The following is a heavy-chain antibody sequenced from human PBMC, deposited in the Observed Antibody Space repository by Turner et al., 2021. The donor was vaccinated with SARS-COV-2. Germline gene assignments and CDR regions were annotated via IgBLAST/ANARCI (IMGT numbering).Heavy chain of an antibody. CDR1: GGSISSSSYY. CDR2: IYYSGST. Sequence: QLQLQESGPGLVKPSETLSLTCTVSGGSISSSSYYWGWIRQSPGKGLEWIGNIYYSGSTYYNPSLKSRVTISVDTSKNQFSLKLSSVTAADTAVYYCARSPFRFYGLMVYAIDWFDPWGQGTLVTVSS. V-gene: IGHV4-39*01. D-gene: IGHD2-8*01. J-gene: IGHJ5*02. CDR3: ARSPFRFYGLMVYAIDWFDP.